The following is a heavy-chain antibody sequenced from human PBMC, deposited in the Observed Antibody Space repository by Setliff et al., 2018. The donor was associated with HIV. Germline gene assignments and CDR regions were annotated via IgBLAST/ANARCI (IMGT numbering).Heavy chain of an antibody. Sequence: ASVKVSCKASGYTFNDYYIHWVRQAPGQGLEWMGWISAYDGNTNYAQKVRERVTLTTDTATNTAFMELKNLTSADTAVYFCARSDWELVLSSFDYWGQGTQVTVSS. CDR3: ARSDWELVLSSFDY. CDR1: GYTFNDYY. CDR2: ISAYDGNT. D-gene: IGHD1-26*01. J-gene: IGHJ4*02. V-gene: IGHV1-18*04.